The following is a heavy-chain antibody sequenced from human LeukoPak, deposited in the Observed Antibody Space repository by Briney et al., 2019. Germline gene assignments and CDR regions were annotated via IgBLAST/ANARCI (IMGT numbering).Heavy chain of an antibody. Sequence: ASVKVSCKASGYTFTGYYMHWVRQAPGQGLEWMGWINPNSGGTNYAQKFQGWVTMTRDTSISTAYMELSRLRPDDTAVYYCARESGGVYADFDYWGQGTLVTVSS. V-gene: IGHV1-2*04. CDR2: INPNSGGT. CDR3: ARESGGVYADFDY. D-gene: IGHD5/OR15-5a*01. J-gene: IGHJ4*02. CDR1: GYTFTGYY.